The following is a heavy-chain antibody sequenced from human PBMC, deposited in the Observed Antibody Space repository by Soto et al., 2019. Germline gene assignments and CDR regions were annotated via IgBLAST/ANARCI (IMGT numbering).Heavy chain of an antibody. CDR2: INLKSDI. Sequence: PWGSRLFGWGFSVFTFDDKAMRWVRQAPEKGLEWVSGINLKSDIAYTASVKCRFTISRDNAENSLYLQMNSLRAEDTALYYCAISQDRGGRTTFIYWGQGTQVTVSS. D-gene: IGHD3-16*01. CDR3: AISQDRGGRTTFIY. V-gene: IGHV3-9*01. J-gene: IGHJ4*02. CDR1: VFTFDDKA.